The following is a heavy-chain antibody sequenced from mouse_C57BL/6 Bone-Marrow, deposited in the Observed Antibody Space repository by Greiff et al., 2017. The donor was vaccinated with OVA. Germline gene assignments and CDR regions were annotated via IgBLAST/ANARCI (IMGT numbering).Heavy chain of an antibody. CDR1: GYAFSSSW. V-gene: IGHV1-82*01. Sequence: QVQLQQSGPELVKPGASVKISCKASGYAFSSSWMNWVKQRPGKGLEWIGRIYPGDGDTNYNGKFKGKATLTADKSSSTAYMQLSSLTSEDSAVYFCAGGNYENFDYWGQGTTLTVSS. D-gene: IGHD2-1*01. CDR2: IYPGDGDT. CDR3: AGGNYENFDY. J-gene: IGHJ2*01.